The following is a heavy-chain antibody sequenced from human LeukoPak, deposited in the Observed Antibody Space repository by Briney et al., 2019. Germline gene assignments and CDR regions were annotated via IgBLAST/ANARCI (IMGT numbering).Heavy chain of an antibody. Sequence: GGSLRLSCAASGFIFSSYALTWVRQAPGKGLEWVSVISGSGSSRYYADSVKGRFTISRDNSKNTVFLQMNSLRVEDTAIYYCAKDLHYYVAMDVWGQGTAVTVSS. J-gene: IGHJ6*02. CDR3: AKDLHYYVAMDV. CDR1: GFIFSSYA. CDR2: ISGSGSSR. D-gene: IGHD3-10*02. V-gene: IGHV3-23*01.